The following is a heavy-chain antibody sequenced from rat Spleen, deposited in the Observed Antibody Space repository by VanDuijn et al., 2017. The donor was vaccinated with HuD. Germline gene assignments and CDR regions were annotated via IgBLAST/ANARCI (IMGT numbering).Heavy chain of an antibody. Sequence: EVQLVESDGGLVQPGRSLKLSCAASGFIFSDHYVAWVRQAPGKGLEWVAYITNASGRIYYPDSVKGRFTLSRDTAQSTLYLQMNSLSSEDTATYYCTTFSDYATSPFAYWGRGTLVTVSS. D-gene: IGHD1-6*01. J-gene: IGHJ3*01. CDR1: GFIFSDHY. V-gene: IGHV5-27*01. CDR3: TTFSDYATSPFAY. CDR2: ITNASGRI.